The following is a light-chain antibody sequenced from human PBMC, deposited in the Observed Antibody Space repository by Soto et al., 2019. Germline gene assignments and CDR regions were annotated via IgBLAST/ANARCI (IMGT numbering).Light chain of an antibody. J-gene: IGLJ2*01. Sequence: QSVLTQPPSASGTPGQRVTISCSGSSSNIGSNYVYWYQQLPGTAPKLLIYRNNQRPSGVPDRFSGSKSGTSASLAISGLRSEDEADYYCAAWDDSLSGEVFGGGTEVTVL. V-gene: IGLV1-47*01. CDR2: RNN. CDR3: AAWDDSLSGEV. CDR1: SSNIGSNY.